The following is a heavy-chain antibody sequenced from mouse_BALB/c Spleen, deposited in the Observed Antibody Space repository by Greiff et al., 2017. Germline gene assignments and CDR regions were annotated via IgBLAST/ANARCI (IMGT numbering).Heavy chain of an antibody. CDR3: ARSEYDYDPFAY. CDR2: IYPGDGDT. Sequence: QVQLQQSGAELVRPGSSVKISCKASGYAFSSYWMNWVKQRPGQGLEWIGQIYPGDGDTNYNGKFKGKATLTADKSSSTAYMQLSSLTSEDSAVYFCARSEYDYDPFAYWGQGTLFTVSA. CDR1: GYAFSSYW. J-gene: IGHJ3*01. D-gene: IGHD2-4*01. V-gene: IGHV1-80*01.